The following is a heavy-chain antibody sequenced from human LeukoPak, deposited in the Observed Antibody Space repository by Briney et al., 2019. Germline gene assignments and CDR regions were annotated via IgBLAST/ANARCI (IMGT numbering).Heavy chain of an antibody. CDR1: GFTFSSYS. V-gene: IGHV3-21*04. D-gene: IGHD3-16*01. J-gene: IGHJ6*02. Sequence: PGGSLRLSCAASGFTFSSYSMNWVRQAPGKGLEWVSSISSSSSYIYYADSVKSRFTISRDNAKNSLYLQMNSLRAEDTAVYYCARPGGGRDYYYYGMDVWGQGTTVTVSS. CDR3: ARPGGGRDYYYYGMDV. CDR2: ISSSSSYI.